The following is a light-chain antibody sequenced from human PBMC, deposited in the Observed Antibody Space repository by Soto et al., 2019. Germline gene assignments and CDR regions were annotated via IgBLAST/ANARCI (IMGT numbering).Light chain of an antibody. J-gene: IGKJ1*01. Sequence: EIVLTQSPGTLSLSPGERATLSCRASQSVSSNYLAWYQQKPGQAPRLLIYDASRRATGIPDRFSGSGSGTDFTLTIHRLVPEDFAVYYCQQYARSPRTFGQGTKVDIK. CDR2: DAS. CDR3: QQYARSPRT. V-gene: IGKV3-20*01. CDR1: QSVSSNY.